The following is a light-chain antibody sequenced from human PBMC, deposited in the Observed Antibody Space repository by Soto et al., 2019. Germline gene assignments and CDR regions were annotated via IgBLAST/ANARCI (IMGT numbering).Light chain of an antibody. CDR1: QSVSSN. Sequence: EILLTQSPAPLSVSPGERATISCRASQSVSSNLAWYQQKPGQAPRLLIYGASTRATGIPARFSGSGSGTEFTLTISSLQPDDFATYYCQQYNSYSGTFGRGTKVDIK. CDR2: GAS. CDR3: QQYNSYSGT. J-gene: IGKJ1*01. V-gene: IGKV3-15*01.